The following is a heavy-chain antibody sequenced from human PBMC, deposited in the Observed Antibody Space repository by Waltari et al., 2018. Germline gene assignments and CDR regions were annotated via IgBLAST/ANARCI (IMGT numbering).Heavy chain of an antibody. CDR2: ISYDGSNK. CDR3: ARDVARRGIAAAGQDY. CDR1: GYTFTGYY. J-gene: IGHJ4*02. D-gene: IGHD6-13*01. Sequence: QVQLVQSGAEVKKPGASVKVSCKASGYTFTGYYMHWVRQAPGKGLEWVAVISYDGSNKYYADSVKGRFTISRDNSKNTLYLQMNSLRAEDTAVYYCARDVARRGIAAAGQDYWGQGTLVTVSS. V-gene: IGHV3-30-3*01.